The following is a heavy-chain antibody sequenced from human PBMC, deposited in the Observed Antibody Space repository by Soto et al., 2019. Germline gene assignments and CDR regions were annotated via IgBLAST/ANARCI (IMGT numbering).Heavy chain of an antibody. CDR1: GFSLSTSGVG. V-gene: IGHV2-5*02. CDR3: AHGTEKFDP. Sequence: SGPTLVNPTQTLTLTCTFSGFSLSTSGVGVGWIRQPPGKALEWLALIYWDDDKRYSPSLKCRPTITKDTSKNQVVLTMTNMEPVDTATYYCAHGTEKFDPWGQGTLVTVSS. J-gene: IGHJ5*02. CDR2: IYWDDDK.